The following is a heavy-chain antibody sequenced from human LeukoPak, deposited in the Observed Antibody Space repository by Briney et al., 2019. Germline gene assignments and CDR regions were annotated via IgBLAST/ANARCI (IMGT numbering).Heavy chain of an antibody. Sequence: GASVKVSCKASGYTFTSYDINWVRQATGQGLEWMGWMNPNSGNTGYAQKFQGRATMTRNTSISTAYMELSSLRSEDTAVYYCARGSIAALYWYFDLWGRGTLVTVSS. CDR1: GYTFTSYD. V-gene: IGHV1-8*01. J-gene: IGHJ2*01. CDR3: ARGSIAALYWYFDL. CDR2: MNPNSGNT. D-gene: IGHD6-6*01.